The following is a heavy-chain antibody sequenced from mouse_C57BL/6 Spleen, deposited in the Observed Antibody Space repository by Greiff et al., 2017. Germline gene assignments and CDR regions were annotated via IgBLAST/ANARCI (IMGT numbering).Heavy chain of an antibody. CDR2: INPSSGYT. D-gene: IGHD2-5*01. J-gene: IGHJ2*01. V-gene: IGHV1-7*01. CDR3: ARTGYSKCFDY. CDR1: GYTFTSYW. Sequence: VQLQQSGAELVKPGASVKLSCKASGYTFTSYWMHWVQQRPGQGLEWIGDINPSSGYTKYNQKFKGKATLTADKSSSTAYMQLSSLTSEDSAVYDGARTGYSKCFDYWGKGTTLTVSS.